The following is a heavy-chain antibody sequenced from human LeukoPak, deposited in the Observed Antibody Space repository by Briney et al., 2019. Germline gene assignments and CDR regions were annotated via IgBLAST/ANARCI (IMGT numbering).Heavy chain of an antibody. Sequence: GKSLRLSCAASGFTLTSHGMHWVRQAPGKGLEWMVVISRDGQTKYYADSVKGRFIISRDNPQKTVYLEMNSLRDADTAVYYCAREGTWGNWYFDVWGRGTLVTVSS. D-gene: IGHD1-14*01. V-gene: IGHV3-30*03. CDR2: ISRDGQTK. CDR1: GFTLTSHG. J-gene: IGHJ2*01. CDR3: AREGTWGNWYFDV.